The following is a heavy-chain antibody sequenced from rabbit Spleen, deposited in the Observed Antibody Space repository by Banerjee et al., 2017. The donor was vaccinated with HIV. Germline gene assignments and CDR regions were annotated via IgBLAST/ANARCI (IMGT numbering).Heavy chain of an antibody. CDR2: INIVTGKS. CDR3: ARDLIAVIGWNFNL. V-gene: IGHV1S45*01. D-gene: IGHD1-1*01. CDR1: GFSFSNKAV. J-gene: IGHJ4*01. Sequence: QEQLVESGGGLVRPEGSLKLSCKASGFSFSNKAVMCRVRQAPGKGLEWIACINIVTGKSVYASWAKGRFTMSRTSSTTVTLQMTSLTAADTATYFCARDLIAVIGWNFNLWGQGTLVTVS.